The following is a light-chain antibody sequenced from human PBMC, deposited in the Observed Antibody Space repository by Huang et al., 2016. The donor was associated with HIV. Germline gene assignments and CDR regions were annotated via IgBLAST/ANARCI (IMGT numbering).Light chain of an antibody. CDR2: GAY. V-gene: IGKV3-20*01. J-gene: IGKJ4*01. CDR1: PRVRSSA. Sequence: IVLTQSLGTLSLSPGERATLSCRTSPRVRSSALARYQQKPGQSPRRLIFGAYMRATAIPDRCSGSGSARGFTLNISRLEPEDIAVYYCQQYGSSPLTFGGGTKVEIK. CDR3: QQYGSSPLT.